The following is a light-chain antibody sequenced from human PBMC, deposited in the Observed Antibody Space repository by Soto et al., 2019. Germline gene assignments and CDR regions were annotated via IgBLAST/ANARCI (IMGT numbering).Light chain of an antibody. CDR2: EGS. Sequence: QSALTQPASVSGSPGQSITISCTGTSSDVGSYNLVSWYQQHPGKAPKLMIYEGSKRPSGVSNRFSGSKSGNTASLTISGLQAEDEADYYCSSFAGSGNWVFGGGTKLTVL. J-gene: IGLJ3*02. CDR1: SSDVGSYNL. CDR3: SSFAGSGNWV. V-gene: IGLV2-23*01.